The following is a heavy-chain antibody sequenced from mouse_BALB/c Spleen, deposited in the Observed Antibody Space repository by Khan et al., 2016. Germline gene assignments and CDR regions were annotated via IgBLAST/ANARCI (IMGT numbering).Heavy chain of an antibody. D-gene: IGHD1-1*01. CDR3: ARGRSYFFDF. J-gene: IGHJ2*01. CDR2: ISYSGIT. V-gene: IGHV3-2*02. CDR1: GYSITSDYA. Sequence: EVQLQESGPGLVKPSQSLSLTCTVTGYSITSDYAWNWIRQFPGNKLEWMGYISYSGITSYTPSLKSRLSITRDTSKNQFFLQLNSVTTEDTATYNCARGRSYFFDFWGQGTTLTVSS.